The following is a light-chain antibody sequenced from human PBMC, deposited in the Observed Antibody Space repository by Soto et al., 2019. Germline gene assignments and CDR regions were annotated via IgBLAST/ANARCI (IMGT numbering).Light chain of an antibody. CDR3: QQYGRPSRT. CDR1: QSVSSY. J-gene: IGKJ1*01. Sequence: EIVLTQSPGTLSLSPGERATLSCRASQSVSSYLAWYQQKPGQAPRLLIYGASSRATGITDRFSGSGSGTDFTLTISRLEPEDCAVYYCQQYGRPSRTFGQGTKVEIK. V-gene: IGKV3-20*01. CDR2: GAS.